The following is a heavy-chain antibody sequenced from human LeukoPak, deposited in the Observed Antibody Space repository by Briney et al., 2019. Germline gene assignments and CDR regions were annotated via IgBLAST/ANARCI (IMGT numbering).Heavy chain of an antibody. D-gene: IGHD2-2*02. CDR3: ARDTQDWFDP. J-gene: IGHJ5*02. CDR2: INHSGSI. CDR1: RESFGGFY. V-gene: IGHV4-34*01. Sequence: KPSETLSLTCAVYRESFGGFYWTWLRQSPGKGLESIGEINHSGSIKYNPSLKSRVTISVDTSKNQFSLKLSSVTAADTAVYYCARDTQDWFDPWGQGTLVTVSS.